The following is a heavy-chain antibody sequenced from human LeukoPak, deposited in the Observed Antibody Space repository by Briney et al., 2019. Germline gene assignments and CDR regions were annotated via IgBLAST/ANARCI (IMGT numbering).Heavy chain of an antibody. D-gene: IGHD5-24*01. Sequence: PGRSLRLSCAASGFLFSSYAIHWVRQAPGKGLEWVAVVSGDADKIKYADSVKSRFTISRDNSKNTLYLQMDSLRAEDTAFYYCARSPMATAVNYWFDTWGQGTLVTVSS. CDR2: VSGDADKI. CDR3: ARSPMATAVNYWFDT. J-gene: IGHJ5*02. CDR1: GFLFSSYA. V-gene: IGHV3-30*01.